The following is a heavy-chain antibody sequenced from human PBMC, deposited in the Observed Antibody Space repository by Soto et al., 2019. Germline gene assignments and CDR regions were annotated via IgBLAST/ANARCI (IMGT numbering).Heavy chain of an antibody. CDR1: GGSFSGYY. V-gene: IGHV4-34*01. CDR2: INHSGST. D-gene: IGHD6-13*01. Sequence: SETLSLTCAVYGGSFSGYYWSWIRQPPGKGLEWIGEINHSGSTNYNPSLKSRVTISVDTSKNQFSLKLSSVTAADTAVYYCARTEPRLHTPNSSSWYMGNWGQGTLVTVSS. CDR3: ARTEPRLHTPNSSSWYMGN. J-gene: IGHJ4*02.